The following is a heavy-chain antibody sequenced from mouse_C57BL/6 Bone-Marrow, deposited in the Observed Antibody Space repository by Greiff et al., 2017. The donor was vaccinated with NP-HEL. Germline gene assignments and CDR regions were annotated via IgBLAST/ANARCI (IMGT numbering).Heavy chain of an antibody. V-gene: IGHV1-50*01. CDR1: GYTFTSYW. Sequence: QVQLQQPGAELVKPGASVKLSCKASGYTFTSYWMQWVKQRPGQGLVWIGEIDPSDSYTNYNQKFKGKATLTVDPSSSTAYMQLSSLTSEDSAIYYCARALITTVVATKGFAYWGQGTLVTVSA. D-gene: IGHD1-1*01. J-gene: IGHJ3*01. CDR2: IDPSDSYT. CDR3: ARALITTVVATKGFAY.